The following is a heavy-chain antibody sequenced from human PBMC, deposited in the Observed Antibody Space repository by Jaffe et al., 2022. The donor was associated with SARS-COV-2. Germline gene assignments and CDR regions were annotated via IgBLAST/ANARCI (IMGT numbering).Heavy chain of an antibody. J-gene: IGHJ4*02. CDR3: RDDTFDY. CDR2: ISDSGGST. Sequence: EVQLLESGGGLVQPGGSLRLSCAASGFTFSSYGMSWVRQAPGKGLEWVSGISDSGGSTYYADSVKGRFTISRDNSKNTLYLQMNSLRAEDTAVYYCRDDTFDYWGQGTLVTVSS. V-gene: IGHV3-23*01. D-gene: IGHD3-22*01. CDR1: GFTFSSYG.